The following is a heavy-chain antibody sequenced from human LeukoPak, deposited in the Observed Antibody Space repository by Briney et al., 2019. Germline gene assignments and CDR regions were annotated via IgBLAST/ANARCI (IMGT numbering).Heavy chain of an antibody. CDR2: ISWNSGSI. CDR1: GFTFDDYA. CDR3: AKAPMATITSVYFQH. Sequence: GRSLRLSCVASGFTFDDYAMHWVRQAPGKGLEWVSGISWNSGSIGYADSVKGRFTISRDNAKNSLYLQMNSLRAEDMALYYCAKAPMATITSVYFQHWGQGTLVTVSS. D-gene: IGHD5-24*01. J-gene: IGHJ1*01. V-gene: IGHV3-9*03.